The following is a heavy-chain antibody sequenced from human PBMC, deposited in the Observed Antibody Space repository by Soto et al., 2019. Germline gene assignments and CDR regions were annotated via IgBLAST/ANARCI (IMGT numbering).Heavy chain of an antibody. J-gene: IGHJ4*02. CDR2: IKSDGSGT. CDR3: ARDWGYSQDY. CDR1: VITFSSNW. V-gene: IGHV3-74*01. Sequence: EVQLVESGGGLVQPGGSLRLSCAASVITFSSNWMHWVRQAPGKGLVWVSHIKSDGSGTTYADSVKGRFTISRDNAKSTVYLQMNSLRVEDTAVYYCARDWGYSQDYWGQGTLVTVSS. D-gene: IGHD5-18*01.